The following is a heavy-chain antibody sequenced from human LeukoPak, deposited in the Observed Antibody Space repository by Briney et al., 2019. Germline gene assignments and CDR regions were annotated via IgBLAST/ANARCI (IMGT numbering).Heavy chain of an antibody. J-gene: IGHJ6*03. CDR2: ISYDGSNK. CDR1: GFTFSSYA. CDR3: AREYCTNGVCYVVSWYMDV. D-gene: IGHD2-8*01. V-gene: IGHV3-30*04. Sequence: PGGSLRLSCAASGFTFSSYAMHWVRQAPGKGLEWVAVISYDGSNKYYADSVKGRFTISRDNSKNTLYLQMNSLRAEDTAVYYCAREYCTNGVCYVVSWYMDVWGKGTTVTVSS.